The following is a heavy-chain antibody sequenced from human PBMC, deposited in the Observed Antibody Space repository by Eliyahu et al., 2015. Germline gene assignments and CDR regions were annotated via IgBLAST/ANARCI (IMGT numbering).Heavy chain of an antibody. CDR1: XDSVSSNXAA. CDR3: ARETLSGYSSSWHNWFDP. Sequence: QVQLQQSGPGLVKPSQTLSLTCAISXDSVSSNXAAWHWIRQSPSRGLEWLGRTYYRSKWYNDYAVSVKSRITINPDTSKNQFSLQLNSVTPEDTAVYYCARETLSGYSSSWHNWFDPWGQGTLVTVSS. CDR2: TYYRSKWYN. D-gene: IGHD6-13*01. V-gene: IGHV6-1*01. J-gene: IGHJ5*02.